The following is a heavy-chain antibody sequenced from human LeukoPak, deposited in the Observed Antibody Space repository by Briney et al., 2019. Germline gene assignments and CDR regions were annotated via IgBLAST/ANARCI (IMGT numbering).Heavy chain of an antibody. CDR3: ARHYGP. J-gene: IGHJ5*02. D-gene: IGHD3-10*01. CDR1: GDSVSHYY. Sequence: SETLSLTCPVPGDSVSHYYWGWIRQPPGKGLEWIGSIYDSGSTYYNPSLKSRVTISVDTSKNQFSLKLNSVTAADTAVYYCARHYGPWGQGTLVTVSS. CDR2: IYDSGST. V-gene: IGHV4-39*01.